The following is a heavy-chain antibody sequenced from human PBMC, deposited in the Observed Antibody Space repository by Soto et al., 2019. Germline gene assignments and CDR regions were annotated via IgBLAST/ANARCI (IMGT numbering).Heavy chain of an antibody. V-gene: IGHV3-23*01. CDR3: AKDQYSSSWNWFDP. CDR2: ISGSGGST. D-gene: IGHD6-13*01. J-gene: IGHJ5*02. CDR1: GFTFSSYA. Sequence: EVQLLESGGGLVQPGGSLRLSCAASGFTFSSYAMSWVSQSPGKGLEWASAISGSGGSTYYADSVKGRFTISGDNSKNALYLQMSSLRAEDTAVYYCAKDQYSSSWNWFDPWGQGTLVTVSS.